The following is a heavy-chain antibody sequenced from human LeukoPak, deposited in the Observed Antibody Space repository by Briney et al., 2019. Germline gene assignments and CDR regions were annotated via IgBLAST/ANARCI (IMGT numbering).Heavy chain of an antibody. CDR3: VRGRGSYGWFDP. D-gene: IGHD3-10*01. V-gene: IGHV3-7*01. CDR2: INHNGNVN. Sequence: GGSLRLSCAASGFTFRNYVIHWVRQAPGKGLEWVASINHNGNVNYYADSVKGRFTISRDDAKNTVDLQMNSLRGEDTAVYYCVRGRGSYGWFDPWGQGTLVTVSS. J-gene: IGHJ5*02. CDR1: GFTFRNYV.